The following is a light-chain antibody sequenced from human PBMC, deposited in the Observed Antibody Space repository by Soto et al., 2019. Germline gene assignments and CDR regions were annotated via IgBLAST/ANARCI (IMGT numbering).Light chain of an antibody. J-gene: IGLJ1*01. CDR1: KLGDKY. Sequence: DVRTEPPSVSVYLGQAAIIPCTGDKLGDKYACWYQQKPGQSPVLLIYQDTKRPSGIPERFSGSNSGNTATLTISGTQAMDEADYYCQAWDSSTAVFGTGTKVTVL. V-gene: IGLV3-1*01. CDR2: QDT. CDR3: QAWDSSTAV.